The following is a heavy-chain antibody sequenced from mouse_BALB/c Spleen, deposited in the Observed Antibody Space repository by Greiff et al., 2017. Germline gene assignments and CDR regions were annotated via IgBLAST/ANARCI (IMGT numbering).Heavy chain of an antibody. CDR2: ISNLAYSI. D-gene: IGHD1-1*01. CDR1: GFTFSDYG. V-gene: IGHV5-15*02. Sequence: EVNVVESGGGLVQPGGSRKLSCAASGFTFSDYGMAWVRQAPGKGPEWVAFISNLAYSIYYADTVTGRFTISRENAKNTLYLEMSSLRSEDTAMYYCARILRYYFDYWGQGTTLTVSS. CDR3: ARILRYYFDY. J-gene: IGHJ2*01.